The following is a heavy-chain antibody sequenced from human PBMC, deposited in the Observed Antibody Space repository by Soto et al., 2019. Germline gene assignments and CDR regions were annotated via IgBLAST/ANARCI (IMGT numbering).Heavy chain of an antibody. D-gene: IGHD3-22*01. CDR3: AKNTYYYDSSGYQNWFDP. CDR2: ISSSSSTI. V-gene: IGHV3-48*02. J-gene: IGHJ5*02. CDR1: GFTFSSYS. Sequence: GGSLRLSCAASGFTFSSYSMNWVRQAPGKRLEWVSYISSSSSTIYYADSVKGRFTISRDNAKNSLYLQMNSLRDEDTAVYYCAKNTYYYDSSGYQNWFDPWGQGTLVTVSS.